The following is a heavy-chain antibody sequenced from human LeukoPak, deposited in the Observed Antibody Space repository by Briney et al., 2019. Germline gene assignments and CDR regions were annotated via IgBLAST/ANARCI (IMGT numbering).Heavy chain of an antibody. CDR3: ARGYGDYGMDV. CDR1: GGTFSSYT. D-gene: IGHD5-12*01. V-gene: IGHV1-69*02. J-gene: IGHJ6*02. Sequence: ASVKVSSKASGGTFSSYTISWVRQAPGQGLEWMGRIIPILGIANYAQKFQGRVTITADKSTSTAYMELSSLRSEDTAVYYCARGYGDYGMDVWGQGTTVTVSS. CDR2: IIPILGIA.